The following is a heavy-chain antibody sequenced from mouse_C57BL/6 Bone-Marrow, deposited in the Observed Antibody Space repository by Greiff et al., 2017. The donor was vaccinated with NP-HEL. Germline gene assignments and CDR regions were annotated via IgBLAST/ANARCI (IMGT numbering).Heavy chain of an antibody. D-gene: IGHD4-1*01. J-gene: IGHJ3*01. Sequence: EVHLVESGGGLVKPGGSLKLSCAASGFTFSSYAMSWVRQTPEKRLEWVATISDGGSYTYYPDNVKGRFTISRDNATNNLYLQMSHLKSEDTAMYYCARVLTGTFAYWGQGTLVTVSA. CDR3: ARVLTGTFAY. CDR1: GFTFSSYA. CDR2: ISDGGSYT. V-gene: IGHV5-4*01.